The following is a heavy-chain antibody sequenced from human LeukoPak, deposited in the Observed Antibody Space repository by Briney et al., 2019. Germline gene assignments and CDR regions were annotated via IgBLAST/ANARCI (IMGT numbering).Heavy chain of an antibody. D-gene: IGHD2-2*02. CDR1: GYTFTGYY. V-gene: IGHV1-2*02. CDR3: AFVVVPAAIGVDAFDI. CDR2: INPNSGGT. J-gene: IGHJ3*02. Sequence: ASVKVSCKASGYTFTGYYMHWVRQTPGQGLEWVGWINPNSGGTNYAQKFQGRVTMTRDTSISTAYMELSRLRSDDTAVYYCAFVVVPAAIGVDAFDIWGQGTMVTVSS.